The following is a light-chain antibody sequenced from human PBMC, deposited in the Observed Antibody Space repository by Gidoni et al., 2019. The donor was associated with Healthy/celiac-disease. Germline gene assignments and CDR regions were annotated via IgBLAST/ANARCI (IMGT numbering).Light chain of an antibody. Sequence: QSVLTQPPSASGTPGQRVTISCSGSSSNIGSNTVNWYQQLPGTAPKLLIDSNNQRPSGVPDRFSGSKSGTSASLAISGLQSADEADYYCAAWDDSLNGHVVFGGGTKLTVL. CDR3: AAWDDSLNGHVV. CDR1: SSNIGSNT. J-gene: IGLJ2*01. CDR2: SNN. V-gene: IGLV1-44*01.